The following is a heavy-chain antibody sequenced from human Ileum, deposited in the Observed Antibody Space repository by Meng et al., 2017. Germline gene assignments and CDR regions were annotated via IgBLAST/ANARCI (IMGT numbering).Heavy chain of an antibody. Sequence: EVQLLESGGGLVQPGGSLKLSCAASGCIFSDYAMTWVRQAPGKGLEWVSGISSSGSGTYYADSVKGRFTSSRDNSKNTLTLQMDSLRAEDTAVYYCAKGKVGVAGSPDDWGQGTLVTVSS. J-gene: IGHJ4*02. D-gene: IGHD2-15*01. CDR1: GCIFSDYA. V-gene: IGHV3-23*01. CDR3: AKGKVGVAGSPDD. CDR2: ISSSGSGT.